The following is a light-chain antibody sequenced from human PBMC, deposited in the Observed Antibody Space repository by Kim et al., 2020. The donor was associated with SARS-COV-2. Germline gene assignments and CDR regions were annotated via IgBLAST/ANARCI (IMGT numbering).Light chain of an antibody. V-gene: IGKV3-11*01. CDR3: HQRSSWPLT. Sequence: EIVLTQSPATLSLSPGERATLSCRASQSVSSYLAWYQHKPGQAPRLLIYDASNRATDIPARFSGSGSGTDFTLTISSLEPEDFAVYYCHQRSSWPLTFCGGTKVDIK. J-gene: IGKJ4*01. CDR1: QSVSSY. CDR2: DAS.